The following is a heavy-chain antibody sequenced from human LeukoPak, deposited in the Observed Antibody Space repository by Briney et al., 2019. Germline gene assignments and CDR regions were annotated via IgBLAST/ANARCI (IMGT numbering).Heavy chain of an antibody. CDR3: ARDRETSKWGYFDY. D-gene: IGHD7-27*01. V-gene: IGHV3-48*02. Sequence: PGGSLRLSCAAPGFTFSDYTMNWVRQAPGKGLEWVSYISSGSSSIYYADSVRGRFTISRDNAKNSLYLQMNSLRDEDTAVYYCARDRETSKWGYFDYWGQGTLVTVSS. CDR2: ISSGSSSI. J-gene: IGHJ4*02. CDR1: GFTFSDYT.